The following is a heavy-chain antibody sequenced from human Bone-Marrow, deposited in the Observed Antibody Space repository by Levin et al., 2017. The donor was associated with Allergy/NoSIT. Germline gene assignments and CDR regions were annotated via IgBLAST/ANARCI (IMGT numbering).Heavy chain of an antibody. J-gene: IGHJ4*02. V-gene: IGHV6-1*01. Sequence: SQTLSLTCAISGDSVSTSSVAWNWIRQSPSRGLEWLGRTYYRSKWSNDYAVSVKSRITINPDTSRNQFSLQLNSVTPEDTAVYYCVRGAKSGFDYWGQGTVVTVSS. CDR3: VRGAKSGFDY. CDR1: GDSVSTSSVA. CDR2: TYYRSKWSN. D-gene: IGHD1-26*01.